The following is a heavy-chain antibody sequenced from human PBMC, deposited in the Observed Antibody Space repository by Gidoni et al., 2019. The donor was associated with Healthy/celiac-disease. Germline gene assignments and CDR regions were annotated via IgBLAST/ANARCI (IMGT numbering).Heavy chain of an antibody. Sequence: QVQLVESGGGVVQPGRSLSFPCAASGFTFSSYGMHWVRQAPGKGLEWVAVISYDGSNKYYADSVKGRFTISRDNSKNTLYLQMNSLRAEDTAVYYCTTYYYADWGQGTLVTVSS. V-gene: IGHV3-30*03. J-gene: IGHJ4*02. CDR1: GFTFSSYG. CDR2: ISYDGSNK. D-gene: IGHD3-10*01. CDR3: TTYYYAD.